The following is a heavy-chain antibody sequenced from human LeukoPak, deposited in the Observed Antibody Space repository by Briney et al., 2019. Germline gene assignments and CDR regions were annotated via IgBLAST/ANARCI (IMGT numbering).Heavy chain of an antibody. J-gene: IGHJ4*02. CDR3: ARDINTAMVSAPFDY. CDR1: GFTFSSYS. Sequence: GGSLRLSCAASGFTFSSYSMNWVRQAPGKRLEWVSSISSSSSYIYYADSVKGRFTISRDNAKNSLYLQMNSLRAEDTAVYYCARDINTAMVSAPFDYWGQGTLVTVSS. V-gene: IGHV3-21*01. CDR2: ISSSSSYI. D-gene: IGHD5-18*01.